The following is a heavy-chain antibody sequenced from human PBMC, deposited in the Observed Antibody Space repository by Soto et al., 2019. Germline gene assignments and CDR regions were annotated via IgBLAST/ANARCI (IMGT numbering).Heavy chain of an antibody. D-gene: IGHD2-15*01. V-gene: IGHV4-34*01. Sequence: PSETLSLTCAVYGGSFSGYYWSWIRQPPGKGLEWIGEINHSGSTNYNPSLKSRVTISVDTSKNQFSLKLSSVTAADTAVYYCASAAAEGYCSGGSCQFFNYWGQGTLVTVSS. CDR1: GGSFSGYY. CDR3: ASAAAEGYCSGGSCQFFNY. J-gene: IGHJ4*02. CDR2: INHSGST.